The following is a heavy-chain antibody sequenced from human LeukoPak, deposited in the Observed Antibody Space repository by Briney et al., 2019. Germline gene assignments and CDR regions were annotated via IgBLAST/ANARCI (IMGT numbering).Heavy chain of an antibody. CDR3: ARVSMVRGAMGSYYMDV. V-gene: IGHV4-34*01. J-gene: IGHJ6*03. D-gene: IGHD3-10*01. Sequence: SETLSLTCAVYGGSFSGYYWSWIRQPPGKGLEWIGEINHSGSTNYNPSLKSRVTISVDTSKNQFSLKLSSVTAADTAVYYRARVSMVRGAMGSYYMDVWGKGTTVTVSS. CDR2: INHSGST. CDR1: GGSFSGYY.